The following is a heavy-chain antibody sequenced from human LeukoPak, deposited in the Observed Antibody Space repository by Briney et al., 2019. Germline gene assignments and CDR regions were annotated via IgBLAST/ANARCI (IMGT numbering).Heavy chain of an antibody. CDR3: AKEGDSYAFDY. CDR1: GFTFSNFA. CDR2: ISSSSSYI. V-gene: IGHV3-21*04. Sequence: GGSLRLSCAASGFTFSNFAMSWVRQAPGKGLEWVSSISSSSSYIYYADSVKGRFTISRDNAKNSLYLQMNSLRAEDTALYYCAKEGDSYAFDYWGQGTLVTVSS. D-gene: IGHD5-18*01. J-gene: IGHJ4*02.